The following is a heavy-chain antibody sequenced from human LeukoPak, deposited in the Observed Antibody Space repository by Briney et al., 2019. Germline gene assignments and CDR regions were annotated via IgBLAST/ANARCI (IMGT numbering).Heavy chain of an antibody. CDR1: GYTFTSYY. CDR3: ASTRDIYCSSTSCYHDAFDI. CDR2: INPSGGST. D-gene: IGHD2-2*01. V-gene: IGHV1-46*01. Sequence: ASVKVSCKASGYTFTSYYMHWVRQAPGQGLEWMGIINPSGGSTSYAQKLQGRVTMTRDTSTSTVYMELSNLRSEDTAVYYCASTRDIYCSSTSCYHDAFDIWGQGTMVTVSS. J-gene: IGHJ3*02.